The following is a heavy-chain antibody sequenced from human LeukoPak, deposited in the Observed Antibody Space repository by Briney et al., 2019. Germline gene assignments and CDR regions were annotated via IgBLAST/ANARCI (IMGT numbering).Heavy chain of an antibody. Sequence: PSETLSLTCTVSGGSISSGDYYWSWIRQPPGKGLEWIGYIYYSGSTYYNPSLKSRVTISVDTSKNQFSLKLSSVTAADTAVYYCAGGDYPHDAFDIWGQGTMVTVSS. CDR1: GGSISSGDYY. CDR2: IYYSGST. CDR3: AGGDYPHDAFDI. V-gene: IGHV4-30-4*01. J-gene: IGHJ3*02. D-gene: IGHD4-17*01.